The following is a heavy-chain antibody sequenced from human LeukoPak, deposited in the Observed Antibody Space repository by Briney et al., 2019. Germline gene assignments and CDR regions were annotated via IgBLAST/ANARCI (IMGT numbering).Heavy chain of an antibody. CDR2: ISGGGGNT. D-gene: IGHD1-26*01. V-gene: IGHV3-23*01. CDR3: ARRRIVGSTDDAFDI. J-gene: IGHJ3*02. Sequence: RPGGSLRLSCAASKFAFSSYAMSWVRQAPGKGLEWVSAISGGGGNTYYADSVKGRFTISRDNSNNTLYLQMNSLRADDTAIYYCARRRIVGSTDDAFDIWGQGTMVTLSS. CDR1: KFAFSSYA.